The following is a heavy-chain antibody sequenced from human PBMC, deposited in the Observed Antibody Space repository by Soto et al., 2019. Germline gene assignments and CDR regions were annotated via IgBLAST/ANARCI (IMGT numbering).Heavy chain of an antibody. CDR3: AREGPAPYYYYGMDV. Sequence: QVQLVQSGGEVKKPGASVKVSCKTSGYSFTTYGISWVRQAPGQGLEWMGWISAYNGNTNYAQKLQGRVTMTTDTSTSTAYMERRGPRSDDTAVYYCAREGPAPYYYYGMDVWGQGSTVTVSS. J-gene: IGHJ6*02. CDR2: ISAYNGNT. V-gene: IGHV1-18*01. CDR1: GYSFTTYG.